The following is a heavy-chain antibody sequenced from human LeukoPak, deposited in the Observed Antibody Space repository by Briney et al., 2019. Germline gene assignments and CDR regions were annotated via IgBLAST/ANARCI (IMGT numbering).Heavy chain of an antibody. J-gene: IGHJ5*02. CDR2: ISSSSSYI. Sequence: GGSLRLSCVASGFTFSSYSMNWVRQAPGKGLEWVSFISSSSSYIYYADSMKGRFTISRDNSKNTLYLQMNSLRAEDTAVYYCAISRGAYDYGDYDGYNWFDPWGQGTQVTVSS. CDR3: AISRGAYDYGDYDGYNWFDP. D-gene: IGHD4-17*01. V-gene: IGHV3-21*04. CDR1: GFTFSSYS.